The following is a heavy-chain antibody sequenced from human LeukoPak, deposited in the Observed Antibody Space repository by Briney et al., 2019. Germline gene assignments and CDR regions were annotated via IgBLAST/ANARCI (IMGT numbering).Heavy chain of an antibody. CDR1: GYTFTGYY. J-gene: IGHJ6*03. CDR3: ARDEFWSGYYSKYNYYYMDV. Sequence: ASVKVSCKASGYTFTGYYMHWVRQAPGQGLEWMGWINPNSGGTNYAQKFQGRVTMTRDTSISTAYMELSRLRSDDTAVYYCARDEFWSGYYSKYNYYYMDVWGKGTTVTVSS. D-gene: IGHD3-3*01. CDR2: INPNSGGT. V-gene: IGHV1-2*02.